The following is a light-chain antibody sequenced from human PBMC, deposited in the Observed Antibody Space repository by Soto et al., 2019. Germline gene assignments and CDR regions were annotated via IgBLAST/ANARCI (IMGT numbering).Light chain of an antibody. CDR2: EVT. J-gene: IGLJ1*01. Sequence: SVLTQPASVSGSPGQSITISCIGSTSDVGGHDFVSWYQHHPVKAPKLLIFEVTNRPSGVSHRFSGSKSGNTASLTISGLQVEDEADYYWTSYSSPSPYVFGNGPKVTV. CDR1: TSDVGGHDF. V-gene: IGLV2-14*01. CDR3: TSYSSPSPYV.